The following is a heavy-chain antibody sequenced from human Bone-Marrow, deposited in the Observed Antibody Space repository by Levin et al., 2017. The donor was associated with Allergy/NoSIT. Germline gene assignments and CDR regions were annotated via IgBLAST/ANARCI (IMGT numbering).Heavy chain of an antibody. V-gene: IGHV3-7*01. D-gene: IGHD1/OR15-1a*01. J-gene: IGHJ4*02. Sequence: KGLEWVASINEDGSDKYYVDSVKGRFTISRDNAKNSLYLQMNNLRAEDTAVYYCAKQVSREGYWGQGTLVTVSS. CDR3: AKQVSREGY. CDR2: INEDGSDK.